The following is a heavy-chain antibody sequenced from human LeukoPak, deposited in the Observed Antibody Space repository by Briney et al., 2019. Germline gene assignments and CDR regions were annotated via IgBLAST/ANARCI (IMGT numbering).Heavy chain of an antibody. CDR2: IYPGDSDT. V-gene: IGHV5-51*01. J-gene: IGHJ4*02. CDR3: ARRGFGELTGNDY. D-gene: IGHD3-10*01. Sequence: GESLKISCKGSGYSFTSYWIGWVRQMPGKGLEWMGIIYPGDSDTRYSPSFQGQVTISADKSTSTAYLQWSSLKASDSAMYYCARRGFGELTGNDYWGQGTLVTVSS. CDR1: GYSFTSYW.